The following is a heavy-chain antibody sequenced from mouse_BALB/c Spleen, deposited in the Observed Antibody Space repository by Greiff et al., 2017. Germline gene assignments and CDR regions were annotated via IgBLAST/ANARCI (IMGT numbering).Heavy chain of an antibody. Sequence: VQLQQSGAELVRPGFSVKISCTASGYAFSSYWMNWVQQRPGQGLEWIGQIYPGDGDTNYNGKFKGKATLTADKSSSTTYMQLSSLTSEDSAVYFCARLGYFDYWGQGTTLTVSS. J-gene: IGHJ2*01. V-gene: IGHV1-80*01. D-gene: IGHD3-3*01. CDR3: ARLGYFDY. CDR2: IYPGDGDT. CDR1: GYAFSSYW.